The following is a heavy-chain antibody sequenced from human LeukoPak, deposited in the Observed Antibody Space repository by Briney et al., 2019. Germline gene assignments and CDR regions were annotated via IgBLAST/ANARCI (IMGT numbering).Heavy chain of an antibody. Sequence: SETLSLTCAVYGGSFSGYYWSWIRQPPGKGLEWIGGINHSGSTNYNPSLKSRVTISVDTSKNQFSLKLTSVSAADTAVYYCARSLLAVYFDFWGPGIPVTVSS. CDR1: GGSFSGYY. V-gene: IGHV4-34*01. CDR3: ARSLLAVYFDF. J-gene: IGHJ4*02. CDR2: INHSGST.